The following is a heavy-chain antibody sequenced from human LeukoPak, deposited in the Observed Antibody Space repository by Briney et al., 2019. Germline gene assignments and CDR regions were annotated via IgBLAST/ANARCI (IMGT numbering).Heavy chain of an antibody. CDR1: AYTFTGYY. Sequence: ASVKVSCKASAYTFTGYYMHWVRQAPGQGLEWMGWINPNSGDTHYAEKFQGRVTMTRDTSISTAYMELSSLRSEDTAVYYCARASGIAAAASHWGQGTLVTVSS. CDR3: ARASGIAAAASH. D-gene: IGHD6-13*01. CDR2: INPNSGDT. J-gene: IGHJ4*02. V-gene: IGHV1-2*02.